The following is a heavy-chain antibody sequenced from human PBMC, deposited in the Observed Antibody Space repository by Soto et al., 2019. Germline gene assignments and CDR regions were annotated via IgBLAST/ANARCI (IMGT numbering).Heavy chain of an antibody. V-gene: IGHV4-39*07. CDR3: ARGSFDRAFDY. CDR2: IYYSGST. CDR1: GGSISSSSYY. D-gene: IGHD3-9*01. J-gene: IGHJ4*02. Sequence: SETLSLTCTVSGGSISSSSYYWGWIRQPPGKGLEWIGSIYYSGSTYYNPSLKSRVTISVDTSKNQFSLKLSSVTAADTAVYYCARGSFDRAFDYWGQGTLVTVS.